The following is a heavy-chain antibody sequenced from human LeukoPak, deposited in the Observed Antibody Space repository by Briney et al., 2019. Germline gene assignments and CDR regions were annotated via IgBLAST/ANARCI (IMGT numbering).Heavy chain of an antibody. J-gene: IGHJ6*03. D-gene: IGHD6-6*01. CDR1: VASISSCGCY. V-gene: IGHV4-31*03. CDR3: ASARYCYYMDV. Sequence: SETLSLTCPVSVASISSCGCYSSWIRQHPGKGLEWVGYIFYSGSTYDNPSLKIRITISLDTSKNHFSLKLSSVTAADTAVYYCASARYCYYMDVLGKGTTVTVSS. CDR2: IFYSGST.